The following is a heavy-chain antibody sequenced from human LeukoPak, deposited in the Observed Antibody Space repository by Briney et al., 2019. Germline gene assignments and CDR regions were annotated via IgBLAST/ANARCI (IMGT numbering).Heavy chain of an antibody. Sequence: GGFLRLSCAASGFTFSSYAMTWVRQAPGKGLEWVSSIIGSGGSTYYADSVKGRFTISRDNSKNTLYLQMNSLRAEDTAVYFCANYSGSGTYFDYWGQGTLVTVSS. J-gene: IGHJ4*02. D-gene: IGHD3-10*01. V-gene: IGHV3-23*01. CDR1: GFTFSSYA. CDR2: IIGSGGST. CDR3: ANYSGSGTYFDY.